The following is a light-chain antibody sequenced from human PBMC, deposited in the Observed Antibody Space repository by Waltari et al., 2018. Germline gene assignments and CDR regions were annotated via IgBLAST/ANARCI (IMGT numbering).Light chain of an antibody. V-gene: IGKV1-39*01. CDR1: QSIDFY. J-gene: IGKJ3*01. CDR2: ASN. CDR3: QQVNSFPIT. Sequence: DIQMTQSPSSLSASVGDRITITCRASQSIDFYLHWYRQRPGKAPELLIYASNILQSGVPSRFRGSGSGTEFTLTISSLQTEDFAIYYCQQVNSFPITFGPGTKVDIK.